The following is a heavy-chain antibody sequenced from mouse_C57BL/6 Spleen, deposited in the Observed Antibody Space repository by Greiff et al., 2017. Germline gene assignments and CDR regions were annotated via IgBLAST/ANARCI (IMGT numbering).Heavy chain of an antibody. CDR1: GFTFSSYA. CDR2: ISDGGSYT. V-gene: IGHV5-4*03. Sequence: DVKLVESGGGLVKPGGSLKLSCAASGFTFSSYAMSWVRQTPEKRLEWVATISDGGSYTYYPDNVKGRFTISRDNAKNNLYLQMSHLKSEDTAMYYCARHYGNYSYWYFDVWGTGTTVTVSS. J-gene: IGHJ1*03. D-gene: IGHD2-1*01. CDR3: ARHYGNYSYWYFDV.